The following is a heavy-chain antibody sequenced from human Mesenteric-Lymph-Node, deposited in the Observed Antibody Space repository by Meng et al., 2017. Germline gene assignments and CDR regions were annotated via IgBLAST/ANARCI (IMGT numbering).Heavy chain of an antibody. CDR2: IKQDGSEK. CDR3: AREDSSGWRTYRYFEV. Sequence: GGSLRLSCAASGFTFSSYWMSWVRQAPGKGLEWVANIKQDGSEKYYVDSVKGRFTISRDNAKNSLYLQMNSLRAEDTAVYYCAREDSSGWRTYRYFEVWGRGTVVTVSS. CDR1: GFTFSSYW. V-gene: IGHV3-7*01. J-gene: IGHJ2*01. D-gene: IGHD6-19*01.